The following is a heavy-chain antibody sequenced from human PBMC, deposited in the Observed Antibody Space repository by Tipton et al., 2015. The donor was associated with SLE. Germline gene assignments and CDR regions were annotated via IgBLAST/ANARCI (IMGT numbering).Heavy chain of an antibody. J-gene: IGHJ3*02. D-gene: IGHD3-10*01. CDR1: GFTFSTYA. CDR3: AKPYYYGSGSDHDAFDI. CDR2: ISATGGST. Sequence: SLRLSCAASGFTFSTYAMSWVRQAPGKGLEWVSTISATGGSTYHADSVKGRFTISRDNSKNTLYLQMNSLRAEDTAVYYCAKPYYYGSGSDHDAFDIWGQGTMVTVSS. V-gene: IGHV3-23*01.